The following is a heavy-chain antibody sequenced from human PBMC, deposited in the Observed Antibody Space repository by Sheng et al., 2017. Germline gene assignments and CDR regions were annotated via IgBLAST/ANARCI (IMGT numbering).Heavy chain of an antibody. CDR1: VAPSVVTT. J-gene: IGHJ6*03. CDR2: SIPVGAP. Sequence: QVQLQESGPGLVKAFGDPCPSPALSLVAPSVVTTGAGSGSPPGRDWSGLGVSIPVGAPTTTPPSKSRVTMSVDTSKNQFSLKLSSVTAADTAVYYCAREYSISYYYYYMDVWGKGTTVTVSS. D-gene: IGHD2-15*01. CDR3: AREYSISYYYYYMDV. V-gene: IGHV4-4*07.